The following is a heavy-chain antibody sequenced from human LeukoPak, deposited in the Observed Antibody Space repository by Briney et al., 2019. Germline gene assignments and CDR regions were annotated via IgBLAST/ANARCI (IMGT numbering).Heavy chain of an antibody. D-gene: IGHD3-9*01. CDR1: GFTFSSYS. CDR3: ARSPSLRYFDWLSNPEYYFDY. Sequence: GGSLRLSCAASGFTFSSYSMNWVRQAPGRGLEWVSSISSSSSYIYYADSVKGRFTISRDNAKNSLYLQMNSLRAEDTAVYYCARSPSLRYFDWLSNPEYYFDYWGQGTLVTVSS. J-gene: IGHJ4*02. V-gene: IGHV3-21*01. CDR2: ISSSSSYI.